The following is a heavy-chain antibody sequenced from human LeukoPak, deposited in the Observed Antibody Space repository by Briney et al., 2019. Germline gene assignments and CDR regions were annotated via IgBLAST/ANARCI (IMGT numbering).Heavy chain of an antibody. CDR3: AKGKSGYSGHTIFSY. Sequence: GGSLRLSCAASGFTFSSYAMSWVRQAPGKGLEWVSAISGSAGSTYYADSVKGRFTISRDNSENTLSLQMNSLRVEDTAVYYCAKGKSGYSGHTIFSYWGQGTLVTVSS. D-gene: IGHD5-12*01. CDR1: GFTFSSYA. V-gene: IGHV3-23*01. CDR2: ISGSAGST. J-gene: IGHJ4*02.